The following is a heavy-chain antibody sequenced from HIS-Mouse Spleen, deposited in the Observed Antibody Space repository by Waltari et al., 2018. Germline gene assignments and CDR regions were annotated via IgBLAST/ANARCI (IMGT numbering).Heavy chain of an antibody. CDR3: AREIPYSSSWYDWYFDL. J-gene: IGHJ2*01. CDR1: VGSLSSSSYY. Sequence: QLQLQESGPGLVKPSETLSLTCTVSVGSLSSSSYYWGWIRQPPGKVLEWIGSIYYSRRTYYNPSLKSRVTISVDTSKNQFSLKLSSVTAADTAVYYCAREIPYSSSWYDWYFDLWGRGTLVTVSS. D-gene: IGHD6-13*01. CDR2: IYYSRRT. V-gene: IGHV4-39*07.